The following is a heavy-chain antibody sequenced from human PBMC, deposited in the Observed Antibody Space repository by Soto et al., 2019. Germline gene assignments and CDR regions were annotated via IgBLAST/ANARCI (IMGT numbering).Heavy chain of an antibody. CDR3: ARVVVPAVGDWFDP. V-gene: IGHV4-34*01. D-gene: IGHD2-2*01. CDR2: INHSGST. J-gene: IGHJ5*02. CDR1: GGSFSGYY. Sequence: KTSETLSLTCAVYGGSFSGYYWSWIRQPPGKGLEWIGEINHSGSTNYNPSLKSRVTISVDTSKNQFSLKLSSVTAADTAVYYCARVVVPAVGDWFDPWGQGTLVTVSS.